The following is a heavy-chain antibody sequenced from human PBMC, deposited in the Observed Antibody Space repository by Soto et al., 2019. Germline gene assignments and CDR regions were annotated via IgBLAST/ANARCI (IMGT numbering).Heavy chain of an antibody. D-gene: IGHD3-10*01. J-gene: IGHJ4*02. CDR1: GFPFSSYS. Sequence: HGGSLRLSCAASGFPFSSYSMNWVRQAPGKGLEWVSYISSSSSTIYYADSVKGRFTISRDNAKNSLYLQMNSLRAEDTAVYYCARDPRGVIGLVDYWGQGTLVTVSS. CDR3: ARDPRGVIGLVDY. V-gene: IGHV3-48*01. CDR2: ISSSSSTI.